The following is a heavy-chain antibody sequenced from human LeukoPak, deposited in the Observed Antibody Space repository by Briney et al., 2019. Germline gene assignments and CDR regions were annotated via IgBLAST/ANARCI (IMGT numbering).Heavy chain of an antibody. CDR1: GYTFTSYD. D-gene: IGHD6-13*01. J-gene: IGHJ3*02. Sequence: ASVKVSCKASGYTFTSYDINWVRQATGQGLEWMGWMNPNSGNTGYAQKFQGRVTMTRNTSISTAYMELSSLRSEDTAVYYCARGLYSSSWTPHAFDIWGQGTMVTVSS. V-gene: IGHV1-8*01. CDR3: ARGLYSSSWTPHAFDI. CDR2: MNPNSGNT.